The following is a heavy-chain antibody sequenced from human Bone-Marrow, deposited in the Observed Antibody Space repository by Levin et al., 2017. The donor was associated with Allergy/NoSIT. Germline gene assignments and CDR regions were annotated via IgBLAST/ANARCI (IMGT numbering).Heavy chain of an antibody. CDR1: GASFSTHA. Sequence: GASVKVSCKASGASFSTHAFSWVRQAPGQGLEWMGGINPIFGTPNFAQRFQGRVTISADKSTATAYMELKSLRSEDTAVYYCASGPGTAVADPSFDSWGQGTLDSVSS. CDR3: ASGPGTAVADPSFDS. D-gene: IGHD6-19*01. V-gene: IGHV1-69*06. J-gene: IGHJ4*02. CDR2: INPIFGTP.